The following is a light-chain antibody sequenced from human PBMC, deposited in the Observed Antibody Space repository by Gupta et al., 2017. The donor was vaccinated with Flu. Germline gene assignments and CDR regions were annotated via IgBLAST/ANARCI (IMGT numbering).Light chain of an antibody. CDR1: HRISTY. V-gene: IGKV1-39*01. CDR2: TAS. Sequence: PVSLTASVGDRVTITCRASHRISTYLNWYQQKAGKAPKLLIFTASKVQSGVPSRFSGSGSGTDFTLAISRRQPEDFATYYCQQRDNTPVTFGRGTKIEI. CDR3: QQRDNTPVT. J-gene: IGKJ4*01.